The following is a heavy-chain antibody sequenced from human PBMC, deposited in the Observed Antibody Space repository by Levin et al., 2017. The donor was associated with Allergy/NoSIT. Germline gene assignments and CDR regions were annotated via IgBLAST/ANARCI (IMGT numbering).Heavy chain of an antibody. CDR1: GFTFSNYW. D-gene: IGHD3-10*01. J-gene: IGHJ4*02. V-gene: IGHV3-74*03. CDR3: TARYGSGGYLIDY. CDR2: INKDATYT. Sequence: GGSLRLSCAASGFTFSNYWMHWVRQAPGKGLVWVSRINKDATYTAYADSVKGRFTISRDNAKNTLYLQMNSLGAEDTAVYYCTARYGSGGYLIDYWGQGTLVTVSA.